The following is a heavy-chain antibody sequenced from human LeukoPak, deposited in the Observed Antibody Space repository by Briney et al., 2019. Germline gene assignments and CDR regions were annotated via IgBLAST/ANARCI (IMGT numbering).Heavy chain of an antibody. J-gene: IGHJ4*02. D-gene: IGHD2-2*02. Sequence: ASVKVSCKASGYTFTSYGISWVRQAPGQGLEWMGWISAYNGNTNYAQKLQGRVTMTTDTSTSTAYMELRSLRSDGTAVYYCARWHNYCSSTSCYKKGPYYFDYWGQGTLVTVSS. CDR3: ARWHNYCSSTSCYKKGPYYFDY. V-gene: IGHV1-18*01. CDR1: GYTFTSYG. CDR2: ISAYNGNT.